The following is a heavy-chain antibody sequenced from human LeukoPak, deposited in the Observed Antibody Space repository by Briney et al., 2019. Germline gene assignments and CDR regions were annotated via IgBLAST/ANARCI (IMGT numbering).Heavy chain of an antibody. J-gene: IGHJ4*02. D-gene: IGHD6-13*01. CDR3: ARDRIAAAARDFDY. V-gene: IGHV1-69*04. Sequence: ASVKVSCKASGGTFSSYAISWVRQAPGQGLEWMGRVIPILGIANYTQKFQGRVTITADKSTSTAYMELSSLRSEDTAVYYCARDRIAAAARDFDYWGQGTLVTVSS. CDR1: GGTFSSYA. CDR2: VIPILGIA.